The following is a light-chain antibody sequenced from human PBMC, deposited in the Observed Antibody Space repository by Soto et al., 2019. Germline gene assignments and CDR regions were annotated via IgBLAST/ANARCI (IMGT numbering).Light chain of an antibody. CDR2: SAS. V-gene: IGKV1-27*01. Sequence: DIQMTQSPSSLSASLGDRVTITCRASQDIRDFLAWYQQRPGKVPKLLIYSASTLQSGVPSRFSGSGSGTAFTLTISSLQPEDVATYYCQKYNYAPFTFGPGTKVDIK. CDR3: QKYNYAPFT. J-gene: IGKJ3*01. CDR1: QDIRDF.